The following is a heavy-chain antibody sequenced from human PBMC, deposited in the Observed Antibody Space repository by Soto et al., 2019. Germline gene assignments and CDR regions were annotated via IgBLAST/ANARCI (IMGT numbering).Heavy chain of an antibody. CDR1: GFSLSTSGVG. D-gene: IGHD5-12*01. CDR2: IYWDDDK. V-gene: IGHV2-5*02. Sequence: GSGPTLVNPTQTLTLTCTFSGFSLSTSGVGVGWIRQPPGKALEWLALIYWDDDKRYSPSLKSRLTITKDTSKNQVVLTMTNMDPVDTATYYCAHRPGRHSGYDMENYYYYMDVWGKGTTVTVSS. CDR3: AHRPGRHSGYDMENYYYYMDV. J-gene: IGHJ6*03.